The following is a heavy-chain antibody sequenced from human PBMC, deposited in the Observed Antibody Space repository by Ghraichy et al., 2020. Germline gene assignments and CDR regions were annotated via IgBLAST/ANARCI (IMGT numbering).Heavy chain of an antibody. Sequence: SETLSLTCTVSGGSISSSSYYWGWIRQPPGKGLEWIGSIFYSGSTYYNPSLKSRVTISVDTSKNQFSLKLSSVTAADTAGYYCASLTIFAVVPTSYYCDDWGQGTLLTVSS. CDR3: ASLTIFAVVPTSYYCDD. J-gene: IGHJ4*02. V-gene: IGHV4-39*01. D-gene: IGHD3-3*01. CDR1: GGSISSSSYY. CDR2: IFYSGST.